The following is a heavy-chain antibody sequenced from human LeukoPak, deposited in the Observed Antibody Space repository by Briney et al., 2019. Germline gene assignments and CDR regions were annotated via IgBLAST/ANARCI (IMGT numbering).Heavy chain of an antibody. CDR2: IYYSGST. J-gene: IGHJ4*02. Sequence: SETLSLTCTVSGGSISSSSYYWGWIRQPPGKGLEWIGSIYYSGSTYYNPSLKSRVTISVDTSKNQSSLKLSSVTAADTAVYYCARLRNDYGDSFDYWGQGTLVTVSS. V-gene: IGHV4-39*01. CDR1: GGSISSSSYY. CDR3: ARLRNDYGDSFDY. D-gene: IGHD4-17*01.